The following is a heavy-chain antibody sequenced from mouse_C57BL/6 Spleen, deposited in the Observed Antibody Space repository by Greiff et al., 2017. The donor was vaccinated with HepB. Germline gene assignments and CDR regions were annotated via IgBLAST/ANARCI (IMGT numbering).Heavy chain of an antibody. Sequence: QVHVKQPGAELVKPGASVKMSCKASGYTFTSYWITWVKQRPGQGLEWIGDIYPGSGSTNYNEKFKSKATLTVDTSSSTAYMQLSSLTSEDSAVYYCARDYGSEGNYFDYWGQGTTLTVSS. V-gene: IGHV1-55*01. J-gene: IGHJ2*01. CDR3: ARDYGSEGNYFDY. CDR1: GYTFTSYW. CDR2: IYPGSGST. D-gene: IGHD1-1*01.